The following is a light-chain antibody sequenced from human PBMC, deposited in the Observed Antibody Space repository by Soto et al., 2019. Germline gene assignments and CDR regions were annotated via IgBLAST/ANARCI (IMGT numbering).Light chain of an antibody. CDR2: GDN. CDR3: QSYDSSLTTFV. J-gene: IGLJ1*01. CDR1: SSNIGAEYD. V-gene: IGLV1-40*01. Sequence: QSVLTQPPSASGAPGQRVAISCTGSSSNIGAEYDVHWYQQLPGTAPNRLIYGDNNRPEGVPDRFSCSKSGTSAALAITGLQPEDEYDYYCQSYDSSLTTFVFGTGTKLTVL.